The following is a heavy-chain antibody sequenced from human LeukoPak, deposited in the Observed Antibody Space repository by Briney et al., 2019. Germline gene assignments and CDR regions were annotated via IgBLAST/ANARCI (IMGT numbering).Heavy chain of an antibody. J-gene: IGHJ4*02. D-gene: IGHD5-12*01. CDR3: ARTGYSGYDFDY. V-gene: IGHV4-59*01. CDR2: IYYSGST. Sequence: TSETLPLTCTVSGGSISSYYWSWIRQPPGKGLEWIGYIYYSGSTNYSPSLKSRVTISVDTSKNQFSLKLSSVTAADTAVYYCARTGYSGYDFDYWGQGTLVTVSS. CDR1: GGSISSYY.